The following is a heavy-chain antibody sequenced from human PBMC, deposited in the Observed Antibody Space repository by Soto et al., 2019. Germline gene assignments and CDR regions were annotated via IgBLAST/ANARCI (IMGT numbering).Heavy chain of an antibody. CDR3: ATLPPRVVASLLPIPT. Sequence: VQLRQSGPGLVKPSGTLSLTCAVSGGSISSSNWWTWVRQAPGKGLEWIGEIYHSGNTYYNPSLKGRVTITVDTSNNQFSLKLNSVTAADTAVYYCATLPPRVVASLLPIPTWGQGTLVTVSS. CDR2: IYHSGNT. J-gene: IGHJ5*02. V-gene: IGHV4-4*02. D-gene: IGHD1-26*01. CDR1: GGSISSSNW.